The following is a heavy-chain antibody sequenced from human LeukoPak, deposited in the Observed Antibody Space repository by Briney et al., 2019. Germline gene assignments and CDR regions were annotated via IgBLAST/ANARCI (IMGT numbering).Heavy chain of an antibody. Sequence: PGGSLRLSCTASGFTFGDYAMSWVRQAPGKGLEWVGFIRSEAYGGTTEYAASVKGRFTISRDDSKSIAYLQMNSLKTEDTAVYYCTRSWCTNGVCSRGSAFDIWGQGTMVTVSS. CDR2: IRSEAYGGTT. CDR1: GFTFGDYA. J-gene: IGHJ3*02. D-gene: IGHD2-8*01. CDR3: TRSWCTNGVCSRGSAFDI. V-gene: IGHV3-49*04.